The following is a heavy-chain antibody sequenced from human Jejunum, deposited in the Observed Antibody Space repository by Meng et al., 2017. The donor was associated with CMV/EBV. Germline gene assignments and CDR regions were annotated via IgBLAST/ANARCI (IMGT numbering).Heavy chain of an antibody. D-gene: IGHD3/OR15-3a*01. CDR2: KSTDGSVR. Sequence: LMFRSEWRQWVRQGAGKGQEWDCRKSTDGSVRDYEDSVEGRFTVLRENAQSMLYLQMSSLRVEDTAVYYCVRVGTTGRVKFDLWGQGTTVTVSS. CDR1: LMFRSEW. J-gene: IGHJ6*02. CDR3: VRVGTTGRVKFDL. V-gene: IGHV3-74*01.